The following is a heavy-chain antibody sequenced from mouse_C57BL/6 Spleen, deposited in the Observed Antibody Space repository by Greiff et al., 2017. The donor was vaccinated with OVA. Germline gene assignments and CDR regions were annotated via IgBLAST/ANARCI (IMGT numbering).Heavy chain of an antibody. CDR2: IDPSDSYP. Sequence: QVQLQQPGAELVNPGASVKLSCKASGYTFTSYWMQWVTQRPGQGLAWIGEIDPSDSYPNYNQKFKGKATLTVDTSSSTADMQLSSLTSEDSAVYYCARRGNGYFDVWGTGTTVTVSS. CDR3: ARRGNGYFDV. CDR1: GYTFTSYW. D-gene: IGHD2-1*01. V-gene: IGHV1-50*01. J-gene: IGHJ1*03.